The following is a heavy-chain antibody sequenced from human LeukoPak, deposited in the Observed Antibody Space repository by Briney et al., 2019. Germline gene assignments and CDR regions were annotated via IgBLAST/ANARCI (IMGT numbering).Heavy chain of an antibody. V-gene: IGHV4-4*07. J-gene: IGHJ4*02. D-gene: IGHD6-19*01. Sequence: SETLSLTCTVSVDSISLYYWSCLPQPAGKGRECIGHIYTSGSTKYNPSLKSRVTMSVDTSKNHCSLKLSSVTAADTAVYYCARGSVAGTGVWGQGTLVTVSS. CDR3: ARGSVAGTGV. CDR1: VDSISLYY. CDR2: IYTSGST.